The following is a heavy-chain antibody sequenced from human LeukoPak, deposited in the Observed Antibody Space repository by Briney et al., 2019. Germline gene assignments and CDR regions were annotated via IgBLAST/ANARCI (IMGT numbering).Heavy chain of an antibody. J-gene: IGHJ4*02. D-gene: IGHD5-18*01. CDR3: ARGSGYNYGFPDY. Sequence: PGGSLRLSCAASGFTVNNNYMSWVRQAPGKGLEWVSVICSGDITYYADSVKGRFTISRDNSKNTLYLQMNSLRAEDTAVYYCARGSGYNYGFPDYWGQGTLVTVSS. CDR1: GFTVNNNY. V-gene: IGHV3-53*01. CDR2: ICSGDIT.